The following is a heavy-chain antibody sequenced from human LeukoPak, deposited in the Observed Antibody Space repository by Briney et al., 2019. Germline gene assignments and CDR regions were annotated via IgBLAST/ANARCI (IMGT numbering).Heavy chain of an antibody. V-gene: IGHV4-4*07. D-gene: IGHD2-15*01. J-gene: IGHJ6*03. CDR3: ARMVAARNYYYYYYMDV. CDR1: GGSISSYY. CDR2: IYTSGST. Sequence: PSETLSPTCTVSGGSISSYYWSWIRQPAGKGLEWIGRIYTSGSTNYNPSLKSRVTISVDTSKNQFSLKLSSVTAADTAVYYCARMVAARNYYYYYYMDVWGKGTTVTISS.